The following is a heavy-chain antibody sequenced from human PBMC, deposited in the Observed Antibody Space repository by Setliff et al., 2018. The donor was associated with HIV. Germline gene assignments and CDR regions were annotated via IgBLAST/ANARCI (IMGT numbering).Heavy chain of an antibody. J-gene: IGHJ5*02. V-gene: IGHV3-53*05. CDR1: GFSVSSNY. CDR2: LYAAGNT. Sequence: GGSLRLSCAASGFSVSSNYMSWVRQAPGGGLEWVSILYAAGNTYYADSVMGRFTISRDYSKNTLYLQMNSLRAEDTALYYCAKADDGAAAGPAPWGHGTLVTVSS. CDR3: AKADDGAAAGPAP. D-gene: IGHD6-13*01.